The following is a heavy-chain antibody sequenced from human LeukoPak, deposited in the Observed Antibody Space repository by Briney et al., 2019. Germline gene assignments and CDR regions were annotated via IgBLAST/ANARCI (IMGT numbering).Heavy chain of an antibody. V-gene: IGHV3-30*09. Sequence: GGSLRLSCAASGFTFSSYAMSWVRQAPGKGLEWVAVISYDGSNKYYADSVQGRFAISRDNSNNTLYLQMNSLRVEDTAMYFCARDPNGDYIGTFDMWGRGTMVSVSS. J-gene: IGHJ3*02. CDR3: ARDPNGDYIGTFDM. CDR2: ISYDGSNK. D-gene: IGHD4-17*01. CDR1: GFTFSSYA.